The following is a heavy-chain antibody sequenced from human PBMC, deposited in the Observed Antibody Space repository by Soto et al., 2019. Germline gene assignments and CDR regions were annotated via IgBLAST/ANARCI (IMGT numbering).Heavy chain of an antibody. Sequence: GGSLRLSCAASGFTFSDYAMSWVRQAPGKGLEWVSVMSGSGGSTYYADSVKGRFTISRDDSKNSLYLQMNSLRVEDTAVYYCATLDTAEIQTAAYWGQGTLVTVSS. V-gene: IGHV3-23*01. D-gene: IGHD2-15*01. J-gene: IGHJ4*02. CDR2: MSGSGGST. CDR1: GFTFSDYA. CDR3: ATLDTAEIQTAAY.